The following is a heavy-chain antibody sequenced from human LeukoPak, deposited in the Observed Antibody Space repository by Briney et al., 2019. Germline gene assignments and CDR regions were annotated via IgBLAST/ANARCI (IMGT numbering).Heavy chain of an antibody. CDR1: GYTFTNHW. D-gene: IGHD5-12*01. CDR2: IDPSDSYT. V-gene: IGHV5-10-1*01. J-gene: IGHJ4*02. CDR3: ARAPDSDSGYDYFDY. Sequence: GESPKISCKGSGYTFTNHWISWVRQMPGKGLEWMGKIDPSDSYTNYSPSFQGHVTISADKSISTAYLQWSSLKASDTAMYYCARAPDSDSGYDYFDYWGQVTLVTVSS.